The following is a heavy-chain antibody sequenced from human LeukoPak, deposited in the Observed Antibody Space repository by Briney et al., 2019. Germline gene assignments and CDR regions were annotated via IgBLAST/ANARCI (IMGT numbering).Heavy chain of an antibody. D-gene: IGHD3-22*01. CDR3: ARDDSSGYYYFDY. Sequence: SETLSLTCTVSGGSLSSYYWSWIRQPAGKGLEWIGRIYTSGSTNYNPSLKSRVTISVDTSKNQFSLKLSSVTAADTAVYYCARDDSSGYYYFDYWGQGTLVTVSS. V-gene: IGHV4-4*07. CDR1: GGSLSSYY. J-gene: IGHJ4*02. CDR2: IYTSGST.